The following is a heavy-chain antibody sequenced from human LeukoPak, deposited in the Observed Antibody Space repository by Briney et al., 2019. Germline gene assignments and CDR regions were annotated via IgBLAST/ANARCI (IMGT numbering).Heavy chain of an antibody. D-gene: IGHD3-9*01. CDR3: AKNVLRYFDWLGPFDY. V-gene: IGHV3-23*01. CDR2: ISGSGGSK. J-gene: IGHJ4*02. Sequence: GGSLRLSCAASGFTFSSYAMSWVRQAPGKGLEWVSAISGSGGSKYYADSVKGRFTISRDNSKNTLYLQMNSLRAEDTAVYYCAKNVLRYFDWLGPFDYWGQGTLVTVSS. CDR1: GFTFSSYA.